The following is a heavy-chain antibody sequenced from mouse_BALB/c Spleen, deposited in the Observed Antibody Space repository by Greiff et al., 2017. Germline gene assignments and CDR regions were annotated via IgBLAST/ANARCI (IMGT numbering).Heavy chain of an antibody. CDR1: GFTFSSYA. J-gene: IGHJ4*01. Sequence: EVQVVESGGGLVKPGGSLKLSCAASGFTFSSYAMSWVRQSPEKRLEWVAEISSGGSYTYYPDTVTGRFTISRDNAKNTLYLEMSSLRSEDTAMYYCASLTRAMDYWGQGTSVTVSS. CDR3: ASLTRAMDY. V-gene: IGHV5-9-4*01. CDR2: ISSGGSYT.